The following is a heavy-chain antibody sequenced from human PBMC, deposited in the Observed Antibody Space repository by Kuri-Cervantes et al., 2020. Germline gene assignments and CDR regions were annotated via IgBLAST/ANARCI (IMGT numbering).Heavy chain of an antibody. CDR2: IYTSGST. CDR3: ARAGGYSYGYLTYYGMDV. D-gene: IGHD5-18*01. V-gene: IGHV4-61*02. J-gene: IGHJ6*02. Sequence: SETLSLTCTVSGGSISSGSYYWSWIRQPAGKGLEWLGRIYTSGSTNYNPSLKSRVTISVDTSKNQFSLKLSSVTAADTAVYYCARAGGYSYGYLTYYGMDVWGQGTTVTVSS. CDR1: GGSISSGSYY.